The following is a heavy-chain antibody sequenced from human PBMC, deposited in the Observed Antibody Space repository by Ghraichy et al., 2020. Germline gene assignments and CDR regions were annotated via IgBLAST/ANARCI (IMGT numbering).Heavy chain of an antibody. Sequence: SETLSLTCTVSGGSISSGGYYWSWIRQHPGKGLEWIGYIYYSGSTYYNPSLKSRVTISVDTSKNQFSLKLSSVTAADTAVYYCARGGLMAMDHFDYWGQGTLVTVSS. CDR2: IYYSGST. D-gene: IGHD5-24*01. CDR1: GGSISSGGYY. J-gene: IGHJ4*02. CDR3: ARGGLMAMDHFDY. V-gene: IGHV4-31*03.